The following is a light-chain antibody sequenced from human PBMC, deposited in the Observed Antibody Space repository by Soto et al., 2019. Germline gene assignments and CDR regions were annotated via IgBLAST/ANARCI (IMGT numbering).Light chain of an antibody. V-gene: IGKV1-39*01. CDR1: QIINIY. CDR2: AAS. J-gene: IGKJ1*01. Sequence: DIQMTQSPSSLSASVGDSVTITCRASQIINIYLNWYQQKPGKAPKLLIYAASALQVGVPSRLSGGGSGTDFTLTINGLQPEDFATYYCQQSYYTSWTFSQGTKVEV. CDR3: QQSYYTSWT.